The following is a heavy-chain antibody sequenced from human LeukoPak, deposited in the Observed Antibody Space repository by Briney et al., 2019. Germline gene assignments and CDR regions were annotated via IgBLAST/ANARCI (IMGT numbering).Heavy chain of an antibody. CDR3: AKGDLVVLSRNYFDY. CDR2: ISGSGGIT. V-gene: IGHV3-23*01. CDR1: GFTFSSYA. J-gene: IGHJ4*02. Sequence: GGSLRLSCAASGFTFSSYAMSWVRQAPGKGLEWVSVISGSGGITYYADSVKGRFIISRDNSKNTLYLQLNSLRGEDTAIYYCAKGDLVVLSRNYFDYWGQGTLVTVSS. D-gene: IGHD3-22*01.